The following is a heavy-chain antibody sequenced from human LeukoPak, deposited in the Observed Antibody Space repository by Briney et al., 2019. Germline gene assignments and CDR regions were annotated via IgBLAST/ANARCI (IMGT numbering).Heavy chain of an antibody. D-gene: IGHD1-26*01. CDR1: GFTFSSYA. J-gene: IGHJ4*02. CDR3: AKGMGGFDY. V-gene: IGHV3-23*01. CDR2: ISGSGGST. Sequence: SGGSLRLSCAASGFTFSSYAVSWVRQAPWKGLEWVSAISGSGGSTYYADSVKGRFTISRDNSKNTLYLQMNSLSAEDTAIYYCAKGMGGFDYWGQGTLVTVSS.